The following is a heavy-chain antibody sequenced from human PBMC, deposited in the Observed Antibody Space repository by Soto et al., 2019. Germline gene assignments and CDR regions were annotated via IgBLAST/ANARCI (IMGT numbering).Heavy chain of an antibody. D-gene: IGHD2-2*01. J-gene: IGHJ5*01. CDR2: TYYRSKWYN. CDR1: GDSVSTNSAT. Sequence: PSQTLSLTCAISGDSVSTNSATWDWIRQSPSRGLEWLGRTYYRSKWYNDYTVSVKGRITINPDTSNKQFSMQMNTMTPDDSVVYYCARLVGNSWLDSWGQGTLVTVSS. CDR3: ARLVGNSWLDS. V-gene: IGHV6-1*01.